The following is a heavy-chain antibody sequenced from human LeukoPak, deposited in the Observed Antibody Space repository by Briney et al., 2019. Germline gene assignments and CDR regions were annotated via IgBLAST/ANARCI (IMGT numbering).Heavy chain of an antibody. D-gene: IGHD6-13*01. CDR1: GGSISSGSYY. Sequence: SETLSLTCTVSGGSISSGSYYWSWIRQPAGKGLEWIGRMYTSGSTNYNPSLKSRVTISVDTSKNQFSLKLSSVTAADTAVYYCARVGSSWDRFYYYYYMDVWGKGTTVTISS. J-gene: IGHJ6*03. CDR2: MYTSGST. CDR3: ARVGSSWDRFYYYYYMDV. V-gene: IGHV4-61*02.